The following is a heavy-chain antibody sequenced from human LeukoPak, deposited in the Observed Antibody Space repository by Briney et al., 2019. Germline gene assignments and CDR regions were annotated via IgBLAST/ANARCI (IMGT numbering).Heavy chain of an antibody. CDR1: GYTFNRHG. CDR2: ISCYNGYT. CDR3: ARDPSNTSGHNAWFDY. J-gene: IGHJ5*01. Sequence: ASVKVSCKASGYTFNRHGISWVRQATGQGPEWMGWISCYNGYTHYAQNYQGRLTMTTDTSTSTAYMELRSLRSDDTAVYYCARDPSNTSGHNAWFDYWGQGTLVTVSS. V-gene: IGHV1-18*01. D-gene: IGHD2-15*01.